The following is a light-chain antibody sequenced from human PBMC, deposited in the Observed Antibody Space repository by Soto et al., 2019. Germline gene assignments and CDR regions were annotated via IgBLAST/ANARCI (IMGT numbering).Light chain of an antibody. V-gene: IGKV3-15*01. CDR1: QSVGRY. Sequence: IGITKSAATLSGSPGERATLSCRASQSVGRYLAWYQQKPGQAPRLLIYGASTRATGIPARFSGSGSGTEFTLTISSLQSEDFAVYYCQQYNNWPRTFGQGTKVDNK. CDR3: QQYNNWPRT. J-gene: IGKJ1*01. CDR2: GAS.